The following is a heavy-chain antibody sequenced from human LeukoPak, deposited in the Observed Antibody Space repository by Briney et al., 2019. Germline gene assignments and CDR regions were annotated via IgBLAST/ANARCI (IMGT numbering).Heavy chain of an antibody. V-gene: IGHV4-38-2*01. CDR1: GYSISSGYY. CDR3: ARVGYYDSRGYFDY. CDR2: IYHSGST. J-gene: IGHJ4*02. Sequence: PSETLSLTCAVSGYSISSGYYWGWIRQPPGKGLEWIGNIYHSGSTYYNPSLKSRVTISVDTSKNQFSLKLSSVTAADTAVYYCARVGYYDSRGYFDYWGQGTLVTVSS. D-gene: IGHD3-22*01.